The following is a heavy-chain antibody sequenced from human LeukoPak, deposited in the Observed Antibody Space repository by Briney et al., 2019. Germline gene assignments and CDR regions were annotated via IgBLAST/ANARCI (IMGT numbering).Heavy chain of an antibody. CDR2: IRSKAYVGTT. V-gene: IGHV3-49*03. D-gene: IGHD3-3*01. Sequence: PGGSLRLSCTASGFTFGDYAMSWFRQAPGKGLEWVGFIRSKAYVGTTEYAASVKGRFTISRDDSKSIAYLQMNSLKTEDTAVYYCTRPRAPYYDFWSGSTYGMDVWGQGTTVTVSS. CDR1: GFTFGDYA. CDR3: TRPRAPYYDFWSGSTYGMDV. J-gene: IGHJ6*02.